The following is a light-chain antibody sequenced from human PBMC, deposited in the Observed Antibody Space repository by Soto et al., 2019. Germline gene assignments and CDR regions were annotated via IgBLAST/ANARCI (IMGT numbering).Light chain of an antibody. CDR1: TGAVTSGHY. CDR2: DTS. V-gene: IGLV7-46*01. CDR3: LLSFNGPYV. Sequence: QTVVTQEPSLTVSPGGTVTLTCGSSTGAVTSGHYPYWFQQKPGQAPRTLIYDTSNKHSWTPARFSGYLLGGKAALTRSGAQPEDEAEYFCLLSFNGPYVFGGGTKLTVL. J-gene: IGLJ1*01.